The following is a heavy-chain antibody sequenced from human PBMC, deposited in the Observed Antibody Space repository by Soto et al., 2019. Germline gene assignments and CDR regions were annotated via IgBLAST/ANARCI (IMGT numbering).Heavy chain of an antibody. CDR1: GFTFDSYA. CDR2: ISGSADGT. Sequence: EVKLLESGGGLAQPGGSLRLSCVGSGFTFDSYAISWVRQAPGERLQWIAAISGSADGTDYAHSVRGRFTISRDNAKKTVHLQMDSLRGEDTGVYFCAKDTVGGYSFWSGYYSDGLDVWGQGTLVTVS. V-gene: IGHV3-23*01. CDR3: AKDTVGGYSFWSGYYSDGLDV. D-gene: IGHD3-3*01. J-gene: IGHJ3*01.